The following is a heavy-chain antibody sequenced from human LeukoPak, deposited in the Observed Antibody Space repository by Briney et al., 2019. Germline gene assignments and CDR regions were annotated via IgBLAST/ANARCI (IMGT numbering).Heavy chain of an antibody. V-gene: IGHV2-5*02. Sequence: SGPTLVKPTQTLTLTCTFSGFSLSTTGVGVGWIRQPPGKALEWLALIYWDDDKRYSPSLKSRVTITKDTSKNQVVLTMTNMDPVDTATYYCAQASFMEAVDYWGQGTLVTVSS. CDR2: IYWDDDK. CDR3: AQASFMEAVDY. D-gene: IGHD1-1*01. CDR1: GFSLSTTGVG. J-gene: IGHJ4*02.